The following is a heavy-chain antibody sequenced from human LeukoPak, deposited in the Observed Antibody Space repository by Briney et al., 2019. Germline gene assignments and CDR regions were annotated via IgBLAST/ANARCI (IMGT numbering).Heavy chain of an antibody. CDR2: IYTSGST. J-gene: IGHJ4*02. Sequence: SETLSLTCTVSGGSIGSGSYYWSWIRQPAGKGLEWIGRIYTSGSTNYNPSLESRVTVSVDTSKNQFSLKLRSVTAADTAVYYCARTYGSGIYSIDHWGQGTLVTVSS. D-gene: IGHD3-10*01. V-gene: IGHV4-61*02. CDR3: ARTYGSGIYSIDH. CDR1: GGSIGSGSYY.